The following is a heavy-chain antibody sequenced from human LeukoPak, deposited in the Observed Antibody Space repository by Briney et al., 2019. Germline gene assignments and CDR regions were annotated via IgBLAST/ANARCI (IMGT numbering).Heavy chain of an antibody. D-gene: IGHD1-1*01. CDR1: GYSISSGYY. V-gene: IGHV4-38-2*02. CDR2: IYHSGRL. Sequence: PSETLSLTCTVSGYSISSGYYWGWIRQPPGNGLEWIGSIYHSGRLYYNPSLTSHVTISVDTSKNQFSLKLSSVAAADTAVYYCARYRGTTGPGGIWGQGTMVTVSS. CDR3: ARYRGTTGPGGI. J-gene: IGHJ3*02.